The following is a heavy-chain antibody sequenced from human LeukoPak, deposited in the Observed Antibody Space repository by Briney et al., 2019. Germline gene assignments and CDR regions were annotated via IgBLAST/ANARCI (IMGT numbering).Heavy chain of an antibody. D-gene: IGHD2-15*01. CDR2: IWYDGSNK. CDR1: GFTFSSYA. Sequence: GGSLRLSCAASGFTFSSYAMHWVRQAPGKGLEWVAVIWYDGSNKYYADSVKGRLTISRDNSKNTLYLQMNNLRADDTAVYYCAKSVVVITFRFDDWGQGALVTVSS. J-gene: IGHJ4*02. CDR3: AKSVVVITFRFDD. V-gene: IGHV3-33*08.